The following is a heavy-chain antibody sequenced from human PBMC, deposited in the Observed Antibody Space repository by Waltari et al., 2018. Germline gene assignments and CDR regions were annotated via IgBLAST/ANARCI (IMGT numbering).Heavy chain of an antibody. CDR3: ARDLLGTMVPLDY. D-gene: IGHD3-10*01. CDR2: INAGNGNT. Sequence: QVQLVQSGAEVKKPGASVKVSCKASGYTSTSYAMHWVRQAPGQRLEWMGWINAGNGNTKYSQKFQGRVTITRDTSASTAYMELSSLRSEDTAVYYCARDLLGTMVPLDYWGQGTLVTVSS. V-gene: IGHV1-3*01. J-gene: IGHJ4*02. CDR1: GYTSTSYA.